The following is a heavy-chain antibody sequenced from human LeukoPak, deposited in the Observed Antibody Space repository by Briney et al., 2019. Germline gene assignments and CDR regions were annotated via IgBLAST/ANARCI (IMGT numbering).Heavy chain of an antibody. CDR2: ISSNGGST. D-gene: IGHD3-22*01. CDR3: ARGSDYYDSSGADFDY. Sequence: PGGSLRLSCAASGFTFSSYGMHWVRQAPGKGLEYVSAISSNGGSTYYANSVKGRFTISRDNSKNTLYLQMGSLRAEDMAVYYCARGSDYYDSSGADFDYWGQGTLVTVSS. V-gene: IGHV3-64*01. J-gene: IGHJ4*01. CDR1: GFTFSSYG.